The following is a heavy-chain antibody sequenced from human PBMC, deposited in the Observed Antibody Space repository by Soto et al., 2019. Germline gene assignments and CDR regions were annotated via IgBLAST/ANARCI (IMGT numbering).Heavy chain of an antibody. J-gene: IGHJ4*03. V-gene: IGHV3-9*01. CDR1: GFAFDDYA. CDR2: ISWNSGNI. Sequence: GGSLRLSCAVSGFAFDDYAMQWVRQAPGKGLEWVSSISWNSGNIGYADSVKGRFTISRDNAKNSLFLQMKSLRPEDTAVYYCAKDLEVVRGGNPDWGQGTLVTVSS. CDR3: AKDLEVVRGGNPD. D-gene: IGHD3-10*01.